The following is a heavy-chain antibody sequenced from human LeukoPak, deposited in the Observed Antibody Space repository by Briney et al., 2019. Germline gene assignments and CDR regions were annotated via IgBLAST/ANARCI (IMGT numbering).Heavy chain of an antibody. D-gene: IGHD2-15*01. Sequence: GGSLRLSCAASGFPFDVYGMSWVRQAQGKGREWVSGINWNGGSTGYADSVKGRFTISRDNAKNSLYLEMNSLRAEDTALYYCAREAGGYCSGGSCSRREAFDIWGQGTMVTVSS. CDR1: GFPFDVYG. CDR3: AREAGGYCSGGSCSRREAFDI. CDR2: INWNGGST. J-gene: IGHJ3*02. V-gene: IGHV3-20*04.